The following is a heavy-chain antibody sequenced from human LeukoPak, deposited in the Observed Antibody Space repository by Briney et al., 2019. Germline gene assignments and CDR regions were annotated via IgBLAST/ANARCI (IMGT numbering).Heavy chain of an antibody. CDR3: ARSESQVTGLDWYFDL. J-gene: IGHJ2*01. D-gene: IGHD7-27*01. V-gene: IGHV6-1*01. Sequence: SQTLSLTCAISGDSVSSNSAAWNWTRQSPSRGLEWLGRTYYRSKWYNGYAVSVKSRITINPDTSKNQFSLQLNSVTPEDTAVYYCARSESQVTGLDWYFDLWGRGTLVTVSS. CDR1: GDSVSSNSAA. CDR2: TYYRSKWYN.